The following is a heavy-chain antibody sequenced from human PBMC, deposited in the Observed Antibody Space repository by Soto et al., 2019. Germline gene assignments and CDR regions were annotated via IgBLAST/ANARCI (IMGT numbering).Heavy chain of an antibody. CDR2: ISYDGSNK. D-gene: IGHD2-15*01. J-gene: IGHJ4*02. CDR3: AKDRNIVVVVAPLDY. Sequence: QVQLVESGGGVVQPGRSLRLSCAASGFTFSSYGMHWVRQAPGKGLEWLALISYDGSNKYYADSVKGRFTISRDNSKSTLYLQMNSLRAAETAVYYCAKDRNIVVVVAPLDYWGQGTLVTVSS. CDR1: GFTFSSYG. V-gene: IGHV3-30*18.